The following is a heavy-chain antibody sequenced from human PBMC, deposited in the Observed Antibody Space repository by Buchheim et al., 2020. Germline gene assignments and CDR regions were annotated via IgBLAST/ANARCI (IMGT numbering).Heavy chain of an antibody. CDR3: ARENILTGYYSSGLYYYYGMDV. D-gene: IGHD3-9*01. Sequence: EVQLVESGGGLVQPGGSLRLSCAASGFTFSSYWMSWVRQAPGKGLEWVANIKQDGSEKYYVDSVKGRFTISRDNAKNSLYLQMNSLRAEDTAVYYCARENILTGYYSSGLYYYYGMDVWGQGTT. V-gene: IGHV3-7*01. CDR1: GFTFSSYW. J-gene: IGHJ6*02. CDR2: IKQDGSEK.